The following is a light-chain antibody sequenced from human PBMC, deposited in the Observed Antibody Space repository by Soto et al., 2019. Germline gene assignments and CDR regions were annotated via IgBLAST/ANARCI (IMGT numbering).Light chain of an antibody. CDR2: EAS. Sequence: VLTQSPDTLSLSPGERATLSCRASQDVGNFLVWYHQKPGLSPSLVIYEASKRATDIPDRFSGSGSGTAFTLTINRLEPEDVGFYYCQQRNSWPLTFGGGTKVELK. V-gene: IGKV3-11*01. J-gene: IGKJ4*01. CDR3: QQRNSWPLT. CDR1: QDVGNF.